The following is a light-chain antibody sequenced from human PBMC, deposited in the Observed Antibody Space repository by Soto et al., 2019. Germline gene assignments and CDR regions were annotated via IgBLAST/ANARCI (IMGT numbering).Light chain of an antibody. CDR3: QQYNIWPFT. CDR1: QSVSSN. V-gene: IGKV3-15*01. Sequence: EIVMTQAPATLSVFPGERATLSCRASQSVSSNLAWYQQKPGQAPTLVIYGASARATGIPARFSGSGSGTEFALTISSLQSADFAVYYCQQYNIWPFTFGQGTKLHIK. CDR2: GAS. J-gene: IGKJ2*01.